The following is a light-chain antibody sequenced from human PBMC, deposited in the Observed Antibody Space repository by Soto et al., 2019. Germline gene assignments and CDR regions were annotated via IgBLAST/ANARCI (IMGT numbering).Light chain of an antibody. CDR3: SSHTTSNTLWV. Sequence: QSALTQPASVSGSPGQSLTISCTGTSSDIGGSKFVSWYQQHPGKAPKLIIYEVTNRPPGVSNRFSGSKSGNTASLTISGLQAEDEADYHCSSHTTSNTLWVFGGGTKVTVL. V-gene: IGLV2-14*01. CDR1: SSDIGGSKF. J-gene: IGLJ3*02. CDR2: EVT.